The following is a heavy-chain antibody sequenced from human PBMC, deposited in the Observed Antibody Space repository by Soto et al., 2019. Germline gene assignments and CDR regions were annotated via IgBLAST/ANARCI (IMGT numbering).Heavy chain of an antibody. CDR3: ARLILTGSLYYGMDV. J-gene: IGHJ6*02. Sequence: GESLKISCKGSGYSFTSYWINWVRQMPGKGLEWMGSIYPSDSDTNYSPSFQGQVTISADKSISTAYLQWSSLKASDTAMYYCARLILTGSLYYGMDVWGQGTTVTVSS. D-gene: IGHD3-9*01. CDR2: IYPSDSDT. CDR1: GYSFTSYW. V-gene: IGHV5-10-1*04.